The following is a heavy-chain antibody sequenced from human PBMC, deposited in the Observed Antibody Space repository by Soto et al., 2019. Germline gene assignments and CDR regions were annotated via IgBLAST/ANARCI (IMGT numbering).Heavy chain of an antibody. CDR2: ISGSGGST. V-gene: IGHV3-23*01. CDR1: GFTFSSYA. Sequence: GGSLRLSCAASGFTFSSYAMSWVRQAPGKGLEWVSAISGSGGSTYYADSVKGRFTISRDNSKNTLYLQMNSLRAEDTAVYYCAKDHCSSTSRYFDSGGPWFDPWGQGTLVTVSS. CDR3: AKDHCSSTSRYFDSGGPWFDP. D-gene: IGHD2-2*01. J-gene: IGHJ5*02.